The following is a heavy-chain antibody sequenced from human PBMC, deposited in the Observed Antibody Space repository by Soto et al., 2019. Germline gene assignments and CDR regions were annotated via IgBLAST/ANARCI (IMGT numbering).Heavy chain of an antibody. D-gene: IGHD3-3*01. V-gene: IGHV2-70*01. CDR3: ARINLYYDFWSGPRGSYYGMGV. Sequence: SGPTLVNPTQTLTLTCTFSGFSLSTSGMCVSWIRQPPGKALEWLALIDWDDDKYYSTSLKTRLTISKDTSKNQVVLTMTNMDPVDTATYYCARINLYYDFWSGPRGSYYGMGVWGQGTTVTVSS. CDR2: IDWDDDK. J-gene: IGHJ6*02. CDR1: GFSLSTSGMC.